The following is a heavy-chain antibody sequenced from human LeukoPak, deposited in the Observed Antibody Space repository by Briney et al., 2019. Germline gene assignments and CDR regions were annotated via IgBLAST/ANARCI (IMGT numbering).Heavy chain of an antibody. J-gene: IGHJ5*02. D-gene: IGHD6-19*01. CDR3: ARDAPIAVADGNWFDP. CDR1: GGSISSGGYY. Sequence: SETLSLTCTVSGGSISSGGYYWSWIRQPPGKGLERIGYIYHSGSTYYNPSLKSRVTISVDRSKNQFSLKLSSVTAADTAVYYCARDAPIAVADGNWFDPWGQGTLVTVSS. CDR2: IYHSGST. V-gene: IGHV4-30-2*01.